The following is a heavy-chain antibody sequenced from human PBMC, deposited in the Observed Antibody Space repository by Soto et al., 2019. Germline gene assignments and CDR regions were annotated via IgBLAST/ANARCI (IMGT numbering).Heavy chain of an antibody. Sequence: QVHLQQWGAGLLKPSETLSLTCAVNGGAFNGYYWTWIRQSPGKGLQWIGEINHSGTVDYNPSLRGRVTFSIDTSKKQFALTLTPVTAGDPAGYYCARAGAALVRGSIAGFDYWGQGNLVTVSS. CDR1: GGAFNGYY. D-gene: IGHD3-10*01. CDR2: INHSGTV. J-gene: IGHJ4*02. CDR3: ARAGAALVRGSIAGFDY. V-gene: IGHV4-34*01.